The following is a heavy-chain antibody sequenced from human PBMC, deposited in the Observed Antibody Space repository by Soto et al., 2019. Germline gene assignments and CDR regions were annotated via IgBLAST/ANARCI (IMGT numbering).Heavy chain of an antibody. D-gene: IGHD2-15*01. V-gene: IGHV3-74*01. Sequence: EVQLVESGGGLVQPGGSLRLSCAASGFTFSSYWMHWVRHAPGKGLVWVSRINSDGSSTSYADSVKGRFTISRYNAKNSQYLHMNSLRAEYTAVYYCVRTGLVVAAATREDYWGQGTLVTVS. CDR3: VRTGLVVAAATREDY. CDR1: GFTFSSYW. CDR2: INSDGSST. J-gene: IGHJ4*02.